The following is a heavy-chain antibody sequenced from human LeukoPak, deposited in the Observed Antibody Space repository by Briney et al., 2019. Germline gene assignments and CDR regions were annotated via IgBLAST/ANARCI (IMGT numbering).Heavy chain of an antibody. CDR1: GFTFSSYA. J-gene: IGHJ4*02. D-gene: IGHD1-26*01. CDR3: AKVSGYSGSYASNYFDY. CDR2: ISGSGGST. Sequence: GGSLRLSCAASGFTFSSYAMSRVRQAPGKGLEWVSAISGSGGSTYYADSVKGRFTISRDNSKNTLYLQMNSLRAEDTAVYYCAKVSGYSGSYASNYFDYWGQGTLVTVSS. V-gene: IGHV3-23*01.